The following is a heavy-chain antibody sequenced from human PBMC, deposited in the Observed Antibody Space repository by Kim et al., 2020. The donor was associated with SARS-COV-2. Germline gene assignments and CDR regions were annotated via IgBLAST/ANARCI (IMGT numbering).Heavy chain of an antibody. V-gene: IGHV3-23*01. J-gene: IGHJ4*02. CDR3: ANLPPPAVAAVGFGYGICY. Sequence: GRFTISRDNSKNTLYLQMNSLRAEDTAVYYCANLPPPAVAAVGFGYGICYWGQGTLVTVSS. D-gene: IGHD2-2*01.